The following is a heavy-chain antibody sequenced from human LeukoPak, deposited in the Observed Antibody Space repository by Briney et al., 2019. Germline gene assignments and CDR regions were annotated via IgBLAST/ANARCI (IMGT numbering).Heavy chain of an antibody. CDR3: ARGGVTAPRSEGPSDY. D-gene: IGHD2-21*02. V-gene: IGHV3-30*04. CDR2: ISYDGSNK. J-gene: IGHJ4*02. Sequence: AXGXGXXXVAVISYDGSNKYYADSVKGRFTISRDNSKNTLYLQMNSLRAEDTAVYYCARGGVTAPRSEGPSDYWGQGTLVTVSS.